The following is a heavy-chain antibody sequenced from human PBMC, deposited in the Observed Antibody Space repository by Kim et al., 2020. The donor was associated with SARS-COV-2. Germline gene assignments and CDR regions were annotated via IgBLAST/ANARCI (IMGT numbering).Heavy chain of an antibody. J-gene: IGHJ5*01. V-gene: IGHV4-30-4*01. CDR1: GDSVSSGDYY. CDR3: ARDRDKVVAHGWFDP. Sequence: SETLSLTCTVSGDSVSSGDYYWTWIRQPPGKGLEWIGYIYSGGSTYYNPSLKSRITISLDTSKNQFSLNLSSVTAADTAVYYCARDRDKVVAHGWFDPWGQGTLVTVSP. D-gene: IGHD2-15*01. CDR2: IYSGGST.